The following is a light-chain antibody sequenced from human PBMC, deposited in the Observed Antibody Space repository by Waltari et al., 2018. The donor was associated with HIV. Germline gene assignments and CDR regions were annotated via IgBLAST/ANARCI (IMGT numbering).Light chain of an antibody. J-gene: IGLJ3*02. CDR3: ATWDDSLNGRV. V-gene: IGLV1-44*01. CDR2: SNY. Sequence: QSVLTQPPSASGTPGQRVTISCSGSSSNIGSNTVNWYQQLPGTAPKLLIYSNYHRPQGVPDRFSGPKSGTSASLAISGLQSEDEADYYCATWDDSLNGRVFGGGTKLTVL. CDR1: SSNIGSNT.